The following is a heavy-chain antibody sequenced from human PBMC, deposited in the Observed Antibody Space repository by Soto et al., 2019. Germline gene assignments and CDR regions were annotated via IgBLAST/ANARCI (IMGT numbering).Heavy chain of an antibody. CDR3: ARNGYFYGSLYYFDY. CDR1: GGSIRSSNW. Sequence: SATLSLTCAVSGGSIRSSNWWSWVRQPPGKGLEWIGEIHHTGRTNYNPSLKSRVTISVDKSENQFALKLTSVTAADTAVYYCARNGYFYGSLYYFDYWGQGTLVTVSS. D-gene: IGHD5-18*01. V-gene: IGHV4-4*02. J-gene: IGHJ4*02. CDR2: IHHTGRT.